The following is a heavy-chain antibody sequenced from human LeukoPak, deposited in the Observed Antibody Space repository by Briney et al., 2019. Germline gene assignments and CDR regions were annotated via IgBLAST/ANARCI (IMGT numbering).Heavy chain of an antibody. CDR1: GLTFNNYA. J-gene: IGHJ4*02. CDR3: AKDFVMVRGVIPAGYFDY. D-gene: IGHD3-10*01. Sequence: GGSLRLSCAVSGLTFNNYAMSWVRQAPGKGLEWVSGISGRGASKYYADSVKGRFTISRDNSKNTLYLQMNSLRAEDTAVYYCAKDFVMVRGVIPAGYFDYWGQGTLVTVSS. CDR2: ISGRGASK. V-gene: IGHV3-23*01.